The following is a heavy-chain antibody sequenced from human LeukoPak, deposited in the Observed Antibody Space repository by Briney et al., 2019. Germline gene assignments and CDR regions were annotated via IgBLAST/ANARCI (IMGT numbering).Heavy chain of an antibody. V-gene: IGHV3-11*06. Sequence: GGSLRLSCAASGFTFSDYYMSWIRRAPGKGLEWVSSISSSSSYIYYADSVKGRFTISRDNAKNSLYLQMNSLRAEDTAVYYCARELSYSSSWSMYYFDYWGQGTLVTVSS. CDR2: ISSSSSYI. CDR3: ARELSYSSSWSMYYFDY. D-gene: IGHD6-13*01. J-gene: IGHJ4*02. CDR1: GFTFSDYY.